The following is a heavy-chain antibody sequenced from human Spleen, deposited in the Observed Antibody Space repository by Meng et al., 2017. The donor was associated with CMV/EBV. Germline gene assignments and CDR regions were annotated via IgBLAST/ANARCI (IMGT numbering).Heavy chain of an antibody. D-gene: IGHD5-12*01. Sequence: GESLKISCAASGLAFSSYAMTWVRQAPGKGPEWVSALSSRGGTTYYADSVKGRFTISRDNSKSTLYLQISSLRAEDTAVYYCAKSLGANYFDYWGQGMLVTVSS. CDR1: GLAFSSYA. CDR2: LSSRGGTT. J-gene: IGHJ4*02. V-gene: IGHV3-23*01. CDR3: AKSLGANYFDY.